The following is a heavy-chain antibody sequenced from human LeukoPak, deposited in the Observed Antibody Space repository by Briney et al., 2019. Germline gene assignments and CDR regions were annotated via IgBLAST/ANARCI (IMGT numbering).Heavy chain of an antibody. CDR1: GYTFTSYD. Sequence: ASVKVSCKASGYTFTSYDINWVRQATGQGLEWMGWMNPNSGNTAYAQKFQGRVTMSRDTSISAAYMELSSLRSEDTAVYYCARLPKYSRPLDYWGQGTLVTVSS. V-gene: IGHV1-8*01. CDR3: ARLPKYSRPLDY. D-gene: IGHD6-6*01. CDR2: MNPNSGNT. J-gene: IGHJ4*02.